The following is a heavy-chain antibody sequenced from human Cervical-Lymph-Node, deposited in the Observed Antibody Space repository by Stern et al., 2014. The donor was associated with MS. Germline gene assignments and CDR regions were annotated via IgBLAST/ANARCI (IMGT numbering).Heavy chain of an antibody. Sequence: QVQLGQSGAEVKKPGASVKVSCKASGYTFTSHYIHWVRQAPGQGLEWMGIFNPSGDSTSSAPQFQGRLTMTRDTSTSTVNMHLSSLRSEDTAVYYCARGFVTTENWFDHWGQGTLVTVSS. CDR1: GYTFTSHY. D-gene: IGHD3-10*01. CDR2: FNPSGDST. V-gene: IGHV1-46*01. CDR3: ARGFVTTENWFDH. J-gene: IGHJ5*02.